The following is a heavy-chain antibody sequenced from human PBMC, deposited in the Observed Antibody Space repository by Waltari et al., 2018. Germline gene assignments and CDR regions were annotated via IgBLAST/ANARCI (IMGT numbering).Heavy chain of an antibody. CDR2: IYSGGST. CDR3: ARWMMGGSSSWSDDAFDI. Sequence: EVQLVETGGGLIQPGGSLRLSCAASGFTVSSNYMSWVRQAPGKGLEWVSVIYSGGSTDYADSVKGRFTISRDNSKNTLYLQMNSLRAEDTAVYYCARWMMGGSSSWSDDAFDIWGQGTMVTVSS. J-gene: IGHJ3*02. D-gene: IGHD6-13*01. CDR1: GFTVSSNY. V-gene: IGHV3-53*02.